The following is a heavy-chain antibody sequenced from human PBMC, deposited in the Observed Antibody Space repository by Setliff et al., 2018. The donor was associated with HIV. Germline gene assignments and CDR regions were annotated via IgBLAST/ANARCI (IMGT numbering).Heavy chain of an antibody. J-gene: IGHJ6*02. Sequence: GGSLRLSCAASGFIFSSYGMHWVRQAPGKGLEWVAVIWYDGSEKYYVDSVRGRFTISRDNAKNSLYLQMNSLRAEDTAVYYCARDERRWLQSGMDVWGQGTTVTVSS. V-gene: IGHV3-33*01. D-gene: IGHD5-12*01. CDR2: IWYDGSEK. CDR1: GFIFSSYG. CDR3: ARDERRWLQSGMDV.